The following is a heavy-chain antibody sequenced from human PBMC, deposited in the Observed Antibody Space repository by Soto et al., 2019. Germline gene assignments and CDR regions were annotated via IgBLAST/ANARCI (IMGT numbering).Heavy chain of an antibody. Sequence: ASVKVSCKASGGTFSSYAISWVRQAPGQGLEWMGGIIPIFGTANYAQKFQGRVTITADKSTSTAYMELSSLRSEDTAVYYCARSFRVGATMCWFDPWGQGTLVTVSS. V-gene: IGHV1-69*06. CDR1: GGTFSSYA. CDR2: IIPIFGTA. CDR3: ARSFRVGATMCWFDP. J-gene: IGHJ5*02. D-gene: IGHD1-26*01.